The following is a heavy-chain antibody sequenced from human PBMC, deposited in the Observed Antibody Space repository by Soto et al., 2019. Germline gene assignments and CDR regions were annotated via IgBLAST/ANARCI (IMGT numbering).Heavy chain of an antibody. CDR2: ISYDGSNK. CDR3: ARAKAPYDFWSGYPDNRVTPTRNYYYYGMDV. CDR1: GFTFSSYA. V-gene: IGHV3-30-3*01. Sequence: GGSLRLSCAASGFTFSSYAMHWVRQAPGKGLEWVAVISYDGSNKYYADSVKGRFTISRDNSKNTLYLQMNSLRAEDTAVYYCARAKAPYDFWSGYPDNRVTPTRNYYYYGMDVWGQGTTVTVSS. D-gene: IGHD3-3*01. J-gene: IGHJ6*02.